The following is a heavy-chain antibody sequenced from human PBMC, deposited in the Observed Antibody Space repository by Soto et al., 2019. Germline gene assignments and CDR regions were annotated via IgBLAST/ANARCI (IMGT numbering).Heavy chain of an antibody. CDR2: IVVGSGNT. Sequence: ASVKVSCKASGFTFTSSAMQWVRQARGQRLDWIGWIVVGSGNTNYAQKFQERVTITRDMSTSTAYMELSSLRSEDTAVYYCAADVGRFIDKIQGPYYYYMDVWGKGTTVTVSS. CDR1: GFTFTSSA. J-gene: IGHJ6*03. CDR3: AADVGRFIDKIQGPYYYYMDV. D-gene: IGHD3-16*02. V-gene: IGHV1-58*02.